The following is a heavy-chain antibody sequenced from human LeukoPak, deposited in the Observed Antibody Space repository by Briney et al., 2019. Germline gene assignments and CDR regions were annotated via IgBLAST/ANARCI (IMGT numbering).Heavy chain of an antibody. D-gene: IGHD5-18*01. CDR3: AKDIYTYGLWYFDL. J-gene: IGHJ2*01. V-gene: IGHV1-3*01. CDR1: GYTFTSYA. Sequence: ASVKVSCKASGYTFTSYAMHWVRQAPGQRLEWMGWINAGNGNTKYSQKFQGRVTITRDTSASTAYMELRSLRSDDTAVYYCAKDIYTYGLWYFDLWGRGTLVTVSS. CDR2: INAGNGNT.